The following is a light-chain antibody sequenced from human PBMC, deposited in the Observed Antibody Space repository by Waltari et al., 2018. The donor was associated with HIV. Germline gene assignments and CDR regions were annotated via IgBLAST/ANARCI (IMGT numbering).Light chain of an antibody. CDR1: RSYVGRYNY. J-gene: IGLJ1*01. V-gene: IGLV2-14*01. CDR2: EVL. Sequence: QSALTQPASVSGSPGQSITISCTGTRSYVGRYNYVPWYQHHPGKAPKLMIYEVLNRPSGISNRFSGSKSGNTASLTISGLQAEDEADYYCSSYTINNDYVFGTGTRVTVL. CDR3: SSYTINNDYV.